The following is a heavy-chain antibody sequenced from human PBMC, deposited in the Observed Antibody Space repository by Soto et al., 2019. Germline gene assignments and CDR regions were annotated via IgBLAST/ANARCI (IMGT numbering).Heavy chain of an antibody. Sequence: PSVKVSCKTSGYSFITNAMHWVRQAPGQRLEWLGWIKPGTGTTKYSQKFQGGVNITRDTSASTAYLELSTLRSEDTAVYFCARGLGPTYSYHYGMDCWGQGSTVSV. J-gene: IGHJ6*02. CDR3: ARGLGPTYSYHYGMDC. CDR1: GYSFITNA. D-gene: IGHD2-21*01. V-gene: IGHV1-3*01. CDR2: IKPGTGTT.